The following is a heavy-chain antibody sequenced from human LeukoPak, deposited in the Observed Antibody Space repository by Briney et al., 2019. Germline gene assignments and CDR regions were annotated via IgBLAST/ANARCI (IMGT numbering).Heavy chain of an antibody. CDR1: GGSIISGNW. CDR3: ARASGWYDADAFDI. J-gene: IGHJ3*02. D-gene: IGHD6-19*01. Sequence: SETLSLTCAVSGGSIISGNWWSWVRQPPGKGLEWIGYIYYSGSTNYNPSLKSRVTISVDTSKNQFSLKLSSVTAADTAVYYCARASGWYDADAFDIWGQGTMVTVSS. CDR2: IYYSGST. V-gene: IGHV4-4*02.